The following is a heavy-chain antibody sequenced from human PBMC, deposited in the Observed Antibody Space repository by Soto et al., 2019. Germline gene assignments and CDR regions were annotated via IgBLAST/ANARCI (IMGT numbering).Heavy chain of an antibody. CDR3: ARGGGVTATLDY. Sequence: VQLQESGPGLVKPSETLSLTCTVSGGSVSSATYYWSWIRQPTGKGLEWIGYVYYSGSTNYNPSLRSRVTISVDTSKNQFSLKLSSVTAADTAVYYCARGGGVTATLDYWGPGTLVTVSS. D-gene: IGHD2-15*01. V-gene: IGHV4-61*01. J-gene: IGHJ4*02. CDR2: VYYSGST. CDR1: GGSVSSATYY.